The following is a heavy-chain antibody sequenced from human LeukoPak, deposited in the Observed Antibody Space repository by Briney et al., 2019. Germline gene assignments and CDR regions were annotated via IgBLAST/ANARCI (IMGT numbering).Heavy chain of an antibody. CDR1: GYTFTGYY. CDR3: ARVWSPRELPTGHAFDI. V-gene: IGHV1-2*02. J-gene: IGHJ3*02. D-gene: IGHD1-26*01. CDR2: INPNSGGT. Sequence: ASVKVSCKASGYTFTGYYMHWVRQAPGQGLEWMGWINPNSGGTNYAQKFQGRVTMTRDTSISTAYMELSRLRSDDTAVYYCARVWSPRELPTGHAFDIWGQGTMVTVSS.